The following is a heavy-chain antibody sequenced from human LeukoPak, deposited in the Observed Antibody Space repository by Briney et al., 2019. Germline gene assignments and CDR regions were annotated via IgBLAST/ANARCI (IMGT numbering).Heavy chain of an antibody. J-gene: IGHJ4*02. CDR1: GFTFINAW. D-gene: IGHD1-26*01. Sequence: PGGSLRLSCAASGFTFINAWMAWVRQAPGKGLEWVGRIKAKAHGGTIEYAAPVKGRFTISRDDSKNTLYLQMNSLRTEDTAVYYCTTDGVGVEGATYDNWGQGTLVTVSS. CDR2: IKAKAHGGTI. V-gene: IGHV3-15*01. CDR3: TTDGVGVEGATYDN.